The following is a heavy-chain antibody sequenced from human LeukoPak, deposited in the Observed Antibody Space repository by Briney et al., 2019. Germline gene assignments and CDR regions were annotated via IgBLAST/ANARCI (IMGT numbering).Heavy chain of an antibody. CDR2: ISSSSSYI. CDR3: ARTRDRQMGEAFDY. Sequence: GGSLRLSCAVSGFIFSTYTMNWVRQAPGKGLEWVSSISSSSSYIYYADSVKGRFTISRDNAKNSLYLQMNSLRAEDTAVYYCARTRDRQMGEAFDYWGQGTLVTVSS. J-gene: IGHJ4*02. V-gene: IGHV3-21*01. CDR1: GFIFSTYT. D-gene: IGHD3-16*01.